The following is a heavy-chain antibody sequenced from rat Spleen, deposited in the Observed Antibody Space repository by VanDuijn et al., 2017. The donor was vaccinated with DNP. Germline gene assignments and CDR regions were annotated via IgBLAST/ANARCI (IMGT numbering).Heavy chain of an antibody. CDR3: ATSLRTPLDY. V-gene: IGHV5-17*01. Sequence: EVQLVESGGGLVQPGRSLKLSCAASGFTFSDYAMAWVRQAPKKGLEWVATISYDGSRTYYRDSVKGRFTISIDNAKSTLYLRMDSLRSEDTATYYCATSLRTPLDYWGQGVMVTVSS. J-gene: IGHJ2*01. CDR1: GFTFSDYA. D-gene: IGHD1-11*01. CDR2: ISYDGSRT.